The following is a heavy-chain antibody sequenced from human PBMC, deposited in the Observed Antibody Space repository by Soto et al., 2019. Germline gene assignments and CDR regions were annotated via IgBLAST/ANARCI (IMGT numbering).Heavy chain of an antibody. CDR1: GGTISGHY. Sequence: QVQLQESGPGQVKPSESLSLKCTTSGGTISGHYRSWVRQPPGQALEWIGCIYDSGSPYYNPSLRSRVTISAATSKNQISLELTSATAADTAVYYCARRVGSSPPRYWGRGTLVTVSS. CDR3: ARRVGSSPPRY. J-gene: IGHJ4*02. D-gene: IGHD1-26*01. V-gene: IGHV4-59*11. CDR2: IYDSGSP.